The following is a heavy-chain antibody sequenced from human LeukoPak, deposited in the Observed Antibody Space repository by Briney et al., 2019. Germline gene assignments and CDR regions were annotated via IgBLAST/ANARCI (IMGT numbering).Heavy chain of an antibody. Sequence: ASVKVSCKASGYTFTGYYMHWVRQAPGQGLEWMGRINPNSGGTNYAQKFQGRVTMTRDTSISTAYMELSRLRSEDTAVYYCARDGYDFWSGYYKGMDVWGQGTTVTVSS. CDR3: ARDGYDFWSGYYKGMDV. J-gene: IGHJ6*02. CDR1: GYTFTGYY. CDR2: INPNSGGT. V-gene: IGHV1-2*06. D-gene: IGHD3-3*01.